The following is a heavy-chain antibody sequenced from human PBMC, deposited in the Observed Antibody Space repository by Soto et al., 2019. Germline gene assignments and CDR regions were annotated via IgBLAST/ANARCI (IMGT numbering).Heavy chain of an antibody. D-gene: IGHD2-21*02. V-gene: IGHV1-46*01. CDR2: VNPHGAST. J-gene: IGHJ4*02. CDR1: GYSSSNYY. CDR3: ASVTTIWSN. Sequence: QVQVVQSGAEVREPGASVKVSCTASGYSSSNYYTHWARQAPGQGLEWMGIVNPHGASTVYAQRFQGGLTLTRDTSTNTDYMDLSRLTSDDTAIYYCASVTTIWSNWGQGTLVTVSS.